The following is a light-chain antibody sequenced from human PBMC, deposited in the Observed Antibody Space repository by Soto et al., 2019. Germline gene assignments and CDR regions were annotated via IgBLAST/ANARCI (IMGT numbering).Light chain of an antibody. CDR1: QSISSH. CDR3: QQSHSASLT. V-gene: IGKV1-39*01. CDR2: AAS. J-gene: IGKJ4*01. Sequence: QMTQSPSSLFASVGDRVTITCRARQSISSHLNWYQQKVGQTPRLLIYAASTLQSEVPPRFSGSGSGTEFTLTISGLQREDFATYYCQQSHSASLTFGGGTKIQI.